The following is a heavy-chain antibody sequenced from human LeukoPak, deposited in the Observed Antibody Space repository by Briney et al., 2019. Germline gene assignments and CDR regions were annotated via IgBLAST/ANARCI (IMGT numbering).Heavy chain of an antibody. D-gene: IGHD3-22*01. CDR1: GFTFSSYS. CDR3: ARDPSDGSSGYYYASFDY. Sequence: KPGGSLRLSCAASGFTFSSYSMNWVRQAPGKGLEWVSSISSSSSYIYYADSVKGRFTISRDNAKNSLYLQMNSLRAEDTAVYYCARDPSDGSSGYYYASFDYWGQGTLVTVSS. J-gene: IGHJ4*02. V-gene: IGHV3-21*01. CDR2: ISSSSSYI.